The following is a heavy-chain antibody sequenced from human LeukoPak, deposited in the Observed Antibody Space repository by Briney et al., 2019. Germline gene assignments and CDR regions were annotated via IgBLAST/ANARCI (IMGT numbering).Heavy chain of an antibody. J-gene: IGHJ4*02. CDR1: GYSENFYG. Sequence: ASVKVSCKTSGYSENFYGITWVRQFAGQGLEWRGWISAQHGQTEYAPNSQDRVTMTTDTYTNTAYMELRSLRSDDTAVYYCAGSLGYCTSNVRYLKYWGQGTLVTVSS. V-gene: IGHV1-18*01. CDR2: ISAQHGQT. CDR3: AGSLGYCTSNVRYLKY. D-gene: IGHD2-2*01.